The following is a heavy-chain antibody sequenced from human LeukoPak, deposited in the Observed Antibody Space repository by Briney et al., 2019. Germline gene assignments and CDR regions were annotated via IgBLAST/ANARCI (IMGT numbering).Heavy chain of an antibody. CDR3: FGEQSRYYYNGMDV. CDR1: GFTFSSYA. Sequence: GGSLRLSCAASGFTFSSYAMSWVRQAPGKGLEWVSAISGSGGSTYYADSVKGRFTISRDNSKNTLYLQMNSLRAEDTAVYYGFGEQSRYYYNGMDVWGQGTTVTVSS. D-gene: IGHD3-10*01. J-gene: IGHJ6*02. CDR2: ISGSGGST. V-gene: IGHV3-23*01.